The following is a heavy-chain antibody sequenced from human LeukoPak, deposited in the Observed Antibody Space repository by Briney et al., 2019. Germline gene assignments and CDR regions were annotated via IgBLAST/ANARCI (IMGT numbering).Heavy chain of an antibody. CDR1: GYTFTNYG. J-gene: IGHJ4*02. V-gene: IGHV1-18*01. D-gene: IGHD6-6*01. Sequence: ASVKVSCKATGYTFTNYGINWVRQAPGQGLEWMGWISAYNGNTNYAQKVQGRVTMTTDTSTSTAYVELRSLRSDDTAVYYCARGPSSVATRQDYWGQGTLVTVSS. CDR3: ARGPSSVATRQDY. CDR2: ISAYNGNT.